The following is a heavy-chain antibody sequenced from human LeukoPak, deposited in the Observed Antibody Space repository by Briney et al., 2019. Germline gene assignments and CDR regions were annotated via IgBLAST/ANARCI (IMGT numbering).Heavy chain of an antibody. CDR1: GFTVYSNF. V-gene: IGHV3-23*01. J-gene: IGHJ4*02. CDR2: ITDGGGST. Sequence: GGSLRLSCAASGFTVYSNFMSWVRQAPGKGLEWVSAITDGGGSTYYADSVKGRFTISRDNSKNTLYLQMNSLRAEDTAVYYCAKDPPILRWSFDYWGQGTLVTVSS. CDR3: AKDPPILRWSFDY. D-gene: IGHD4-23*01.